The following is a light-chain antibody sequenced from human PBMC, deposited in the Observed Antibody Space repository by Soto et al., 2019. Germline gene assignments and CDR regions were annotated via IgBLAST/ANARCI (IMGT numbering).Light chain of an antibody. CDR2: DVS. Sequence: QSVLTQPRSVSGSPGQSVTISCTGTSSDVGVYNYVSWYQQHPGKAPKLMIYDVSKRPSGVPDRFSGSKSGNTASLTISGLQAEDEADYYCCSYAGSYSWVFGGGTKLTVL. CDR1: SSDVGVYNY. V-gene: IGLV2-11*01. CDR3: CSYAGSYSWV. J-gene: IGLJ3*02.